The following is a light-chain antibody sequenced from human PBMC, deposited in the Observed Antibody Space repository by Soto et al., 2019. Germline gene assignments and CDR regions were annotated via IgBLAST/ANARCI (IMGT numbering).Light chain of an antibody. CDR1: SSDVGAYNY. J-gene: IGLJ1*01. CDR2: EVS. V-gene: IGLV2-8*01. Sequence: QSVVTQLPSASGALGQSVSICCTGKSSDVGAYNYVSWDQQHPGRGPKLMICEVSRRPSGVPDRFSGSKAGNTASLNVSGLHAVHEASYYCSPYPHTTDSVFASGPTAPVL. CDR3: SPYPHTTDSV.